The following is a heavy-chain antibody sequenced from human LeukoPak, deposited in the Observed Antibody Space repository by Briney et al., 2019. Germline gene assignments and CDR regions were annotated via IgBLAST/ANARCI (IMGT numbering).Heavy chain of an antibody. Sequence: ASVKVSSKASGYTFTSYGISWVRQAPGQGLEWMGWISAYNGNTNYAQKLQGRVTMTTDTSTSTAYMELRSLRSEDTAVYYCAREDYPRYYYYGMDVWGQGTTVTVSS. CDR3: AREDYPRYYYYGMDV. D-gene: IGHD4/OR15-4a*01. CDR1: GYTFTSYG. CDR2: ISAYNGNT. J-gene: IGHJ6*02. V-gene: IGHV1-18*01.